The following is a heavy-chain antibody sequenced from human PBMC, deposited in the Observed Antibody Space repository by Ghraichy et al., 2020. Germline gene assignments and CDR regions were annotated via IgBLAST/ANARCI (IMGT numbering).Heavy chain of an antibody. Sequence: ASVKVSCKASGYTFTSHGISWVRQAPGQGLEWMGWISSYNGNTYYAQTFQGRLTLTTDTSTNTAYMELRSLRSDDTADDTAVYYCARGGQMAAVASGMSYYYYAMDVWGQGTTVTVSS. CDR3: ARGGQMAAVASGMSYYYYAMDV. CDR1: GYTFTSHG. V-gene: IGHV1-18*01. CDR2: ISSYNGNT. J-gene: IGHJ6*02. D-gene: IGHD3-10*01.